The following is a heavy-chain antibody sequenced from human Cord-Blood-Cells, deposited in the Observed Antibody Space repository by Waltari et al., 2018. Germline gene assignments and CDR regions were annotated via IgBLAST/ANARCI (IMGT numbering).Heavy chain of an antibody. Sequence: QLQLQESGPGLVKPSETLSLTCTVSGGSISSSSYYWGWIRQHPGKGLEWIGSIYYSGSTYYNPSLKSRVTISVDTSKNQFSLKLSSVTAADTAVYYCARLYSNYYYYYYMDVWGKGTTVTVSS. CDR1: GGSISSSSYY. V-gene: IGHV4-39*01. D-gene: IGHD4-4*01. CDR2: IYYSGST. J-gene: IGHJ6*03. CDR3: ARLYSNYYYYYYMDV.